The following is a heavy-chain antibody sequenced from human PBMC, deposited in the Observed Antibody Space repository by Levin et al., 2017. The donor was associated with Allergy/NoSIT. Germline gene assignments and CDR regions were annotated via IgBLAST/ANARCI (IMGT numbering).Heavy chain of an antibody. CDR3: ATDLPWRFSGRFGINV. D-gene: IGHD6-19*01. V-gene: IGHV1-24*01. J-gene: IGHJ6*02. CDR2: FDPEDDKI. CDR1: GYTLTELS. Sequence: GESLKISCKVSGYTLTELSIHWVRQPHGKGLEWMGGFDPEDDKIVYAQKFQGRVTMTEDTSTDTAYMELTRLTSEDTAVYYCATDLPWRFSGRFGINVWGQGTTVTVSS.